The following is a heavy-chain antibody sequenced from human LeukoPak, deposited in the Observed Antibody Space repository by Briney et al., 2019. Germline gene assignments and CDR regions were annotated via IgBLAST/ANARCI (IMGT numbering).Heavy chain of an antibody. CDR1: GGSISSGDYY. V-gene: IGHV4-30-4*01. CDR2: IYYSGST. J-gene: IGHJ4*02. D-gene: IGHD4-17*01. CDR3: ARGRYDYGQYYFDY. Sequence: PSETLSLTCTVSGGSISSGDYYWSWIRQPPGKGLEWIGYIYYSGSTYYNPSLKSRVTISVDTSKNQFSLKLSSVTAADTAVYYCARGRYDYGQYYFDYWGQGTLVTVSS.